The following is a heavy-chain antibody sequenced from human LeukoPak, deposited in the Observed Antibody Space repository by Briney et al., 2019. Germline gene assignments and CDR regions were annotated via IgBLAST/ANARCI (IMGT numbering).Heavy chain of an antibody. CDR3: ARRSGDGYNDDFDY. D-gene: IGHD5-24*01. CDR2: INHSGST. Sequence: TSESLSLTCAVYGGSFSGYYWSLIRQPPGKGLEWIGEINHSGSTNYNPSLKSRVTISVDTSKNQFSLKLSSVTAADTAVYYCARRSGDGYNDDFDYWGQGTLVTVSS. CDR1: GGSFSGYY. V-gene: IGHV4-34*01. J-gene: IGHJ4*02.